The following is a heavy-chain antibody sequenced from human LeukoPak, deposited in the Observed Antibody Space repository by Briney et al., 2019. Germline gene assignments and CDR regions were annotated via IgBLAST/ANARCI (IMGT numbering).Heavy chain of an antibody. J-gene: IGHJ5*02. CDR3: ARVLEDTAMDNWFDP. V-gene: IGHV1-69*02. CDR1: GGTFSSYT. D-gene: IGHD5-18*01. CDR2: IIPILGIA. Sequence: SVKVSCKASGGTFSSYTISWVRQAPGQGLEWMGRIIPILGIANYAQKFQGRVTITADKSTSTAYMELSSLRSEDTAVHYCARVLEDTAMDNWFDPWGQGTLVTVSS.